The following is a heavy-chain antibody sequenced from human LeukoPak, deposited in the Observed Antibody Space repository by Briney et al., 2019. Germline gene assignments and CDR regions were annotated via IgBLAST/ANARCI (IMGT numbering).Heavy chain of an antibody. CDR3: ATGDAVGYYHFYAMNV. CDR2: ISYDGSVK. CDR1: GFTFSNYA. V-gene: IGHV3-30-3*01. J-gene: IGHJ6*02. D-gene: IGHD3-10*01. Sequence: GASLRLSCAASGFTFSNYAMHWVRQAPGKGLDWVAVISYDGSVKYYADSVKGRSTISRDNSKNTLYLQMNSLRPEDTSIYYCATGDAVGYYHFYAMNVWGQGTTVTVPS.